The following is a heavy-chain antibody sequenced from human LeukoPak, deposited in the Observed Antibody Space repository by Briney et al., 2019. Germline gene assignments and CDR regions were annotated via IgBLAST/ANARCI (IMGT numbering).Heavy chain of an antibody. CDR1: GFTFSSYT. CDR3: AREWLRPLDY. J-gene: IGHJ4*02. D-gene: IGHD5-12*01. V-gene: IGHV3-30-3*01. CDR2: ISYDGSNK. Sequence: TGGSLRLSCAASGFTFSSYTMHWVRQAPGKGLGWVAVISYDGSNKYYADSVKGRFTISRDNSKNTLYLQMNSLRAEDTAVYYCAREWLRPLDYWGQGTLVTVSS.